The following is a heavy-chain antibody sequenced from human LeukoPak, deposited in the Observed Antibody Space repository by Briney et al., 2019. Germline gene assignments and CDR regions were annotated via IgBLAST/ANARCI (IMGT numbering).Heavy chain of an antibody. CDR2: IIPILGIA. D-gene: IGHD4-23*01. Sequence: SVKVPCKASGGTFSSYAISWVRQAPGQGLEWMGRIIPILGIANYAQKFQGRVTITADKSTSTAYMELSSLRSEDTAVYYCARAPSTVVTQIDYWGQGTLVTVSS. V-gene: IGHV1-69*04. CDR3: ARAPSTVVTQIDY. CDR1: GGTFSSYA. J-gene: IGHJ4*02.